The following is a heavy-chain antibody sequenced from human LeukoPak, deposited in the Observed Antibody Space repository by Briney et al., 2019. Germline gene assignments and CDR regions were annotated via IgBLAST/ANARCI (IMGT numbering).Heavy chain of an antibody. J-gene: IGHJ4*02. Sequence: GGSLRLSCAASGFTFSSYGMHWVRQAPGKELEWVAVISYDGSNKYYADSVKGRFTISRDNSKNTLYLQMNSLRAEDTAVYYCAGDDSSIGALYFDYWGQGTLVTVSS. CDR1: GFTFSSYG. V-gene: IGHV3-30*03. CDR3: AGDDSSIGALYFDY. D-gene: IGHD3-22*01. CDR2: ISYDGSNK.